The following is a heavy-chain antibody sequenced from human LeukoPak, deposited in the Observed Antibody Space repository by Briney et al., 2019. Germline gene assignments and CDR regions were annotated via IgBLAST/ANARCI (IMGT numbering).Heavy chain of an antibody. J-gene: IGHJ3*02. V-gene: IGHV1-69*13. D-gene: IGHD3-9*01. CDR3: ARGTRYFVLDAFDI. Sequence: ASVKVSCKASGGSFSSYAMSWVRQAPGQGLEWMGGIVPVFGTPKYAQKFQGRLTITADDSTSTAYMELSSLTSDDTAVYYCARGTRYFVLDAFDIWGQGTMVTVSS. CDR1: GGSFSSYA. CDR2: IVPVFGTP.